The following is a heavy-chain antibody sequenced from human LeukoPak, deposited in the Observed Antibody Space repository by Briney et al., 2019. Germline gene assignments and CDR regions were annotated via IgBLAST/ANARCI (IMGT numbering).Heavy chain of an antibody. Sequence: GGSLRLSCAASGFTFSSYSMNWLRQAPGKGLEWVSYISGSGSTIYYADSVKGRFTVSRDNAKNSLYLQMNSLRAEDTAVYYCARVSYDSRDFWGQGTLVTVSS. D-gene: IGHD3-22*01. CDR3: ARVSYDSRDF. V-gene: IGHV3-48*04. CDR1: GFTFSSYS. J-gene: IGHJ4*02. CDR2: ISGSGSTI.